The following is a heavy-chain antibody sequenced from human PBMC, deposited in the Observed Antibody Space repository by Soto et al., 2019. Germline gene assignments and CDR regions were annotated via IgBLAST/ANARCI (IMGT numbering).Heavy chain of an antibody. V-gene: IGHV5-10-1*01. J-gene: IGHJ4*02. D-gene: IGHD5-12*01. CDR3: ARGVKLATPHKYFFDY. Sequence: PGESLTISCRGSGYSFTSYWITWVSKMPGKGLEWVGRVDPSDSSINYGPSFRGHVTISADRSISTAYLQWSSLKASDTAVYFCARGVKLATPHKYFFDYWGQGTLVTVSS. CDR1: GYSFTSYW. CDR2: VDPSDSSI.